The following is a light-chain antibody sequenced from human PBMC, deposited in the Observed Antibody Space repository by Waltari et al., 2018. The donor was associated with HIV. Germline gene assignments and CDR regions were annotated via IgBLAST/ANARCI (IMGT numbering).Light chain of an antibody. V-gene: IGLV1-44*01. J-gene: IGLJ3*02. CDR2: GTS. CDR3: STWDYSLTSWV. Sequence: QPALTQETSVSGTVGPNVTLSCSGNINNIGNDPVGWYQQIAHVAPKTVMFGTSLPSGIPDRFSASKSGTTASLTISGLQPEDEADYFCSTWDYSLTSWVFGGGTKLTVL. CDR1: INNIGNDP.